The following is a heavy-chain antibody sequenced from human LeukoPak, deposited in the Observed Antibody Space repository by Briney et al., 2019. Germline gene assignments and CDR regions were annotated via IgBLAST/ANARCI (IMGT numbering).Heavy chain of an antibody. CDR3: ARTKPSYGDYDY. CDR2: INHSGST. CDR1: GGSFSGYY. D-gene: IGHD4-17*01. Sequence: SETLSLTCAVYGGSFSGYYWSWIRQPPGKGLEWIGEINHSGSTNYNPSLKSRVTISVDTSKNQFSLKLSSATAADTAVYYCARTKPSYGDYDYWGQGTLVTVSS. J-gene: IGHJ4*02. V-gene: IGHV4-34*01.